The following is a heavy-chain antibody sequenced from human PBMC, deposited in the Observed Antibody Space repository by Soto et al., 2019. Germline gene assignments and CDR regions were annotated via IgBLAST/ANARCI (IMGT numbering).Heavy chain of an antibody. D-gene: IGHD1-1*01. CDR3: AAVMDWTNVLEF. CDR2: FDPEGGEV. Sequence: QVQLVQSGAEVKKPGASVKVSCKVSGYTFTDFSMHWLRQAPGKCLEWMGGFDPEGGEVIYAPKLQGRVTMTEDLAPDTAFMAVSRLRSEDTAVYYFAAVMDWTNVLEFWCPGNLVTGSS. J-gene: IGHJ4*02. CDR1: GYTFTDFS. V-gene: IGHV1-24*01.